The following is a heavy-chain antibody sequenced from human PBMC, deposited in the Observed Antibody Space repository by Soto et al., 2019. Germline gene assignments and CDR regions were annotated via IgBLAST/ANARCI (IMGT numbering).Heavy chain of an antibody. CDR1: GFTFSSYS. J-gene: IGHJ4*02. CDR2: ISSSSSTM. D-gene: IGHD1-26*01. CDR3: ARDSTDADSGSYSGDY. Sequence: EVQLVESGGGLVQPGGSLGLSCAASGFTFSSYSMNWVRQAPGKGLEWVSYISSSSSTMYYADSVKGRFTISRDNAKNSLFLHMNSLRDEDTAVYYCARDSTDADSGSYSGDYWGQGTLVTVSS. V-gene: IGHV3-48*02.